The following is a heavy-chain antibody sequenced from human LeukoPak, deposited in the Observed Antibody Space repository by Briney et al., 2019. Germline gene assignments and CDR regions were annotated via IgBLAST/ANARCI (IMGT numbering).Heavy chain of an antibody. CDR2: IIPIFGTT. V-gene: IGHV1-69*13. J-gene: IGHJ2*01. CDR1: GGTFSSSA. Sequence: SVKVSCKASGGTFSSSAIIWVRQAPGQGLEWMGGIIPIFGTTNYAQKFQGRVTITADEFTSAAYMELSSLRSEDTAVYYCARRWGPHCSSISCYWRDWYFDLWGRGTLVTVSS. D-gene: IGHD2-2*01. CDR3: ARRWGPHCSSISCYWRDWYFDL.